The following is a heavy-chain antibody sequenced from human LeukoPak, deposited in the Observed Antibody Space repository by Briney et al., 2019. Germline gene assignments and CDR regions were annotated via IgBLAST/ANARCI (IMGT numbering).Heavy chain of an antibody. J-gene: IGHJ4*02. V-gene: IGHV3-30*04. CDR1: GFTFSSYA. D-gene: IGHD2/OR15-2a*01. Sequence: GGSLRLSCAASGFTFSSYAMHWVRQAPGKGLEWVAVISYDGSNKYYADSVKGRFTISRDNSKNTLYLQMNSLRAEDTAVYYCARRSTFDYWGQGTLVTVSS. CDR3: ARRSTFDY. CDR2: ISYDGSNK.